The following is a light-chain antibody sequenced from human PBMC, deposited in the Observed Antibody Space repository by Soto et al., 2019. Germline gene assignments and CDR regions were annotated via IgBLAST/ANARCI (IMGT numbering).Light chain of an antibody. V-gene: IGLV2-14*01. CDR1: SSDIANYNY. J-gene: IGLJ1*01. CDR3: GSYTSISTPYV. CDR2: EVS. Sequence: QSALTQPASVSGSPGQSITISCTGTSSDIANYNYVSWYQQHAGKAPKLMIYEVSYRPSGVSNRFSGSKSGNTASLTISGLHAEDEADYYCGSYTSISTPYVFGTGTKLTVL.